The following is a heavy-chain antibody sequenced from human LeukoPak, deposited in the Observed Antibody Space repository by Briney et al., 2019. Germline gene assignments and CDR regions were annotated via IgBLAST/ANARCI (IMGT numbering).Heavy chain of an antibody. Sequence: GGSLRLSCAASRFTFSTYWMSWVRQAPGKGLEWVANIKQDGSEKYYVDSVKGRFTISRDNAKNSVYLQMNSLRAEDTAVYYCARDKWLTTTHYFDYWGQGTLVTVSS. D-gene: IGHD4-11*01. V-gene: IGHV3-7*01. CDR2: IKQDGSEK. CDR3: ARDKWLTTTHYFDY. J-gene: IGHJ4*02. CDR1: RFTFSTYW.